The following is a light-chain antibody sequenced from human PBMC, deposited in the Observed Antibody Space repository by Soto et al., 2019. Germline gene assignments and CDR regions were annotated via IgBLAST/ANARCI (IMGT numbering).Light chain of an antibody. Sequence: SVSPGESATLSCSASHRVSSYLAWYQQKPGQAPRLLIYGVSTRANGVPARFSGSGSGTEFTLTISSLRPDDFATYYCQHYSGDRATFGQGTKVDIK. V-gene: IGKV3-15*01. CDR2: GVS. CDR1: HRVSSY. CDR3: QHYSGDRAT. J-gene: IGKJ1*01.